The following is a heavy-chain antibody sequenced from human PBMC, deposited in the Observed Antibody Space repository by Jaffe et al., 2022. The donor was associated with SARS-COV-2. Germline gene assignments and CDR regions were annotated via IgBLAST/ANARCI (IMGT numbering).Heavy chain of an antibody. D-gene: IGHD3-22*01. CDR1: GGSFSGYY. Sequence: QVQLQQWGAGLLKPSETLSLTCAVYGGSFSGYYWSWIRQPPGKGLEWIGEINHSGSTNYNPSLKSRVTISVDTSKNQFSLKLSSVTAADTAVYYCARGRRITMIVVVRRGPWYFDLWGRGTLVTVSS. V-gene: IGHV4-34*01. CDR3: ARGRRITMIVVVRRGPWYFDL. CDR2: INHSGST. J-gene: IGHJ2*01.